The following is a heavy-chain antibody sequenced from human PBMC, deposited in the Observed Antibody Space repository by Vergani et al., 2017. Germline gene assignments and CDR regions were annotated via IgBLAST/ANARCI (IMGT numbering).Heavy chain of an antibody. J-gene: IGHJ1*01. V-gene: IGHV6-1*01. Sequence: QVQLQQSGPGLVKPSQTLSLTCAISGDSVSSNSAAWNWIRQSPSRGLEWLGRTYYRSKWYNDYAVSVKSRITIHPDTSKNQFALQLNSVAPEDTAVYSCARGRRIGEAEYFQHWGQGTLVTVSS. CDR3: ARGRRIGEAEYFQH. CDR2: TYYRSKWYN. CDR1: GDSVSSNSAA. D-gene: IGHD3-16*01.